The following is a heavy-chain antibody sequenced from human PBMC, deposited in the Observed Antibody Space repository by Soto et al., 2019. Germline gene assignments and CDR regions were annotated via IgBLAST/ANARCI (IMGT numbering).Heavy chain of an antibody. CDR2: INPNSGGT. CDR3: ARGGYCSSTSCSDGGLDY. D-gene: IGHD2-2*01. V-gene: IGHV1-2*04. CDR1: GYTFTGYY. Sequence: ASVKVSCKASGYTFTGYYMHWVRQAPGQGLEWMGWINPNSGGTNYAQKFQGWVTMTRDTSISTAYMELSRLRSDDTAVYYCARGGYCSSTSCSDGGLDYWGQGTLVTAPQ. J-gene: IGHJ4*02.